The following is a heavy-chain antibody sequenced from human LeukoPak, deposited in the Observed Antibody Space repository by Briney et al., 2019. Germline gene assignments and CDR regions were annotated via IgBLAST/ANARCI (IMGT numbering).Heavy chain of an antibody. CDR3: ARDEDIVVVPAAIVY. J-gene: IGHJ4*02. D-gene: IGHD2-2*01. Sequence: ASVKVSCEASGYTFTGYYMHWVRQAPGQGLEWMGWINTNSGGTNYAQKFQGRVTMTRDTYISTAYMELSRLRSDDTAVYYCARDEDIVVVPAAIVYWGQGTLVTVSS. V-gene: IGHV1-2*02. CDR2: INTNSGGT. CDR1: GYTFTGYY.